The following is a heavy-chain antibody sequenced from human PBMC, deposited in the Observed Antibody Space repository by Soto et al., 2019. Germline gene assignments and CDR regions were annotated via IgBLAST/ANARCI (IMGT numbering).Heavy chain of an antibody. CDR3: ARDYTGKGDLAAGCFDP. CDR2: INPSGGST. J-gene: IGHJ5*02. V-gene: IGHV1-46*03. CDR1: GYTFTSYY. Sequence: ASVKVSCKASGYTFTSYYMHWVRQAPGQGLEWMGIINPSGGSTSYAQKFQGRVTMTRDTSTSTVYMELSSLRSEDTAVYYCARDYTGKGDLAAGCFDPWGQGTLVTVSS. D-gene: IGHD2-21*02.